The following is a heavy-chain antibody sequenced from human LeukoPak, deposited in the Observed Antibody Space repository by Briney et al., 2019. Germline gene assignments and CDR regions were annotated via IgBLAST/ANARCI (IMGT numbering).Heavy chain of an antibody. D-gene: IGHD2-2*01. J-gene: IGHJ5*02. CDR1: GFTVSSNY. Sequence: GGSLRLSCAASGFTVSSNYMSWVRQAPGKGLEWVSVIYSGGSTYYADSVKGRFTISRDNSKNTLYLQMNSLRAEDTAVYYCARVVYCSSTSCSGGFDPWGQGTLVTVSS. V-gene: IGHV3-53*01. CDR2: IYSGGST. CDR3: ARVVYCSSTSCSGGFDP.